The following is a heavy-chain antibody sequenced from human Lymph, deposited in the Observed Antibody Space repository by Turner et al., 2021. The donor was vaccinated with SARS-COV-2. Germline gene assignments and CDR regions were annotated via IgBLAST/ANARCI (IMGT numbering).Heavy chain of an antibody. CDR1: GGSISSTSYC. CDR3: ARHRLTRCGMDD. V-gene: IGHV4-39*01. CDR2: IYYSGSS. D-gene: IGHD2-21*02. J-gene: IGHJ6*02. Sequence: QLQLQESGPGLVKPSETLSLIRTVSGGSISSTSYCWGWIRQPPVKGLEWIGCIYYSGSSDYTPSLKGRVTVSVATSKNQFSLKLSSVTTADTAVYHCARHRLTRCGMDDWGQGTTVTVSS.